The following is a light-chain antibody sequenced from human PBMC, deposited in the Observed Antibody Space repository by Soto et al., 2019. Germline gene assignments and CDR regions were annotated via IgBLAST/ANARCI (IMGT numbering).Light chain of an antibody. CDR1: SSNIGSNP. V-gene: IGLV1-44*01. J-gene: IGLJ2*01. CDR3: ASWDDSLSGVL. Sequence: QSVLTQSPSASGTPGQRVTISYSGSSSNIGSNPVHWYQQLPGSAPKLLIHNNHQRPAGVPDRFSASKSGTSASLAIGGLQSEDEADYYCASWDDSLSGVLFGGGTKVTVL. CDR2: NNH.